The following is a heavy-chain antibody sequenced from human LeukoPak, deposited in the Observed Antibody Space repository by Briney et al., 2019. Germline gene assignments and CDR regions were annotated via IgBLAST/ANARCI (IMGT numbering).Heavy chain of an antibody. V-gene: IGHV1-2*02. Sequence: GDSVKVSCKASGYTFTGYYMHWVRQAPGQGLEWMGWINPNSGGTNYAQKFQGRVTMTRDTSISTAYMELSRLRSDDTAVYYCAREGDIVADVNWFDPWGQGTLVTVSS. CDR3: AREGDIVADVNWFDP. D-gene: IGHD2-15*01. CDR1: GYTFTGYY. J-gene: IGHJ5*02. CDR2: INPNSGGT.